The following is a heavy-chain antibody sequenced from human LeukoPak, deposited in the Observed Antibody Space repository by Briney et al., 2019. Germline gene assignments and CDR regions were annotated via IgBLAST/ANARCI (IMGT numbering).Heavy chain of an antibody. CDR3: AREGRSGGNPARRVGAFDI. J-gene: IGHJ3*02. Sequence: PGASVKVSCKASGYIFTGYYIHWVRQAPGQGLEWMGWINPNSGGTNSAQKFQGRVTMTRDTSISTAYMELSRLRSDDTAVYYCAREGRSGGNPARRVGAFDIWGQGTMVTVSS. CDR2: INPNSGGT. V-gene: IGHV1-2*02. D-gene: IGHD4-23*01. CDR1: GYIFTGYY.